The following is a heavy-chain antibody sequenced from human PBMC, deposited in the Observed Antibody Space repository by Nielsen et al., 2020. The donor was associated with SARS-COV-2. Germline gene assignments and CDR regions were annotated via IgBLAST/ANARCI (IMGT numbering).Heavy chain of an antibody. D-gene: IGHD3-22*01. CDR2: MSYDGSKT. CDR1: GFTFRRYA. CDR3: AKDSPSMDGTMIVVVITAGMDV. Sequence: GESLKISCAASGFTFRRYAMHWVRQAPGKGLEWVATMSYDGSKTYYADSVKGRFTISRDDSTLYLQMNSLRGEDTAVYYCAKDSPSMDGTMIVVVITAGMDVWGQGTTVTVSS. V-gene: IGHV3-30*18. J-gene: IGHJ6*02.